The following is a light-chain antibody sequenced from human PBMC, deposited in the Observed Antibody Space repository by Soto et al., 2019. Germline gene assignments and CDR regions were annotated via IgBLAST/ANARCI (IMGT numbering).Light chain of an antibody. CDR1: QSVGRH. CDR2: DAS. Sequence: EIVLTQSPATLSLSPGERATLSCRASQSVGRHLAWYQQKPGQAPRLLIYDASNRATGVPARFSGSGSGTDFTLSISSLEPEDVAVYDCQQRNNWPPATVGGGTKVEIK. CDR3: QQRNNWPPAT. V-gene: IGKV3-11*01. J-gene: IGKJ4*01.